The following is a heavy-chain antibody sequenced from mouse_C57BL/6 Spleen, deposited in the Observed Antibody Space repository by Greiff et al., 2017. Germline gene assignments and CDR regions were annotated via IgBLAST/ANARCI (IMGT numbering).Heavy chain of an antibody. Sequence: VQLQQSGAELAKPGASVKLSCKASGYTFTSYWMHWVKQRPGQGLEWIGYINPSSGYTKYNQKFKDKATLTAYKSSSTAYMQLSSLTYEDSAVYYCARTGTFAYWGQGTLVTVSA. D-gene: IGHD4-1*01. CDR1: GYTFTSYW. V-gene: IGHV1-7*01. CDR3: ARTGTFAY. CDR2: INPSSGYT. J-gene: IGHJ3*01.